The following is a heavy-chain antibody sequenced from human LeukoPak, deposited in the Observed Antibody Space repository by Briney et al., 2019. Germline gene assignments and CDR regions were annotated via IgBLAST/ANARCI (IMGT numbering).Heavy chain of an antibody. Sequence: GGSLRLSCAASGFTFDDYAMHWVRQAPGKGLKWVSGISWNSGSIGYADSVKGRFTISRDNAKNSLYLQMNSLRAEDTALYYCAKDMTYYYDSSGPRHGMDVWGQGTTVTVSS. J-gene: IGHJ6*02. CDR1: GFTFDDYA. CDR2: ISWNSGSI. V-gene: IGHV3-9*01. CDR3: AKDMTYYYDSSGPRHGMDV. D-gene: IGHD3-22*01.